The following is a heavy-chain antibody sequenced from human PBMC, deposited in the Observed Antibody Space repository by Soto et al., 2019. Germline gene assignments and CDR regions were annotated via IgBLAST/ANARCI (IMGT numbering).Heavy chain of an antibody. CDR1: GGTLSDHG. D-gene: IGHD3-10*01. CDR2: TIPVFNTA. Sequence: QVQMEQSGAEVKKPGSSVKISCKASGGTLSDHGVSWLRQAPGQGLEWVGGTIPVFNTAKYAPKFQGRVKISAHKSTNIAYMELGSLRSDDTAVYYCARGVYGSGNYYTCPSAFDTWGQGTLVIGAS. V-gene: IGHV1-69*06. CDR3: ARGVYGSGNYYTCPSAFDT. J-gene: IGHJ3*02.